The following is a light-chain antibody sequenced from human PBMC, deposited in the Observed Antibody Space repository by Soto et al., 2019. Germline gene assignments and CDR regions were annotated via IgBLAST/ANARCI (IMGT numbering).Light chain of an antibody. V-gene: IGKV3-15*01. J-gene: IGKJ1*01. CDR1: ESVSSN. Sequence: EIVMTQSPATLSVTPGERVNLSCRASESVSSNLAWYQQKPGQAPRLLMYGAPTRATGIPARFSGSGSGTEFTLTISSLQSEDFAVYYCQQYDDWPPWTFGQGTKVDIK. CDR3: QQYDDWPPWT. CDR2: GAP.